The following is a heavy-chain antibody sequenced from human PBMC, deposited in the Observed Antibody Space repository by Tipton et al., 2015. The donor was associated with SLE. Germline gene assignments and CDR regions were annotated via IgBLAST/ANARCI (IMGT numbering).Heavy chain of an antibody. CDR3: ARCGPNCIAGYYYMDF. J-gene: IGHJ6*03. Sequence: QLVQSGGGLVKPGGSLRLSCVGPGVTSESYAIQWVRQAPGKGLEWVSSIATSGSYIYYADSVKGRFTVSRDNAKNSVYLQMNSLRTEDTALYFCARCGPNCIAGYYYMDFWGKGTTVAVSS. CDR2: IATSGSYI. D-gene: IGHD1-1*01. CDR1: GVTSESYA. V-gene: IGHV3-21*01.